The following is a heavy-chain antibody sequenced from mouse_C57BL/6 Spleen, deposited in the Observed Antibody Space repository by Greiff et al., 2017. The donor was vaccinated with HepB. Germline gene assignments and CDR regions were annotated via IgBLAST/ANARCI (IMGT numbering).Heavy chain of an antibody. D-gene: IGHD1-1*01. CDR3: ARGGIYYYGSSSYYYAMDY. V-gene: IGHV1-7*01. CDR2: INPSSGYT. J-gene: IGHJ4*01. CDR1: GYTFTSYW. Sequence: VQLQQSGAELAKPGASVKLSCKASGYTFTSYWMHWVKQRPGQGLEWIGYINPSSGYTKYNQKFKDKATLTADKSSSTAYMQLSSLTYEDSAVYYCARGGIYYYGSSSYYYAMDYWGQGTSVTVSS.